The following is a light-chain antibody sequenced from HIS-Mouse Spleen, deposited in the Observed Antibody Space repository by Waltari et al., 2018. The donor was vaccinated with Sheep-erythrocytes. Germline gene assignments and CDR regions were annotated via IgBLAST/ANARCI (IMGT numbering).Light chain of an antibody. Sequence: QSALTQPASVSGSPGQSIPIPCTGTSSDFGSYNLVSWYQQHPGKAPKLMIYEGSKRPSGVSNRFSGSKSGNTASLTISGLQAEDEADYYCCSYAGSSTPWVFGGGTKLTVL. CDR3: CSYAGSSTPWV. V-gene: IGLV2-23*01. J-gene: IGLJ3*02. CDR2: EGS. CDR1: SSDFGSYNL.